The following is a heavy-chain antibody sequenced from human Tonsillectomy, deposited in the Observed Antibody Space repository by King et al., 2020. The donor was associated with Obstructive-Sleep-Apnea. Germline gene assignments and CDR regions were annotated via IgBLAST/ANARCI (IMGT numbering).Heavy chain of an antibody. CDR1: GFTLSDYA. J-gene: IGHJ6*02. Sequence: VQLVESGGGLVQPGGSLRLSCEGSGFTLSDYAINWVRQAPGRGLEWVSSISASGHATHYADSVKGRFSISRDNFDNTLHLQTNSLRAEDTAVYFCARVALGGYCASTSCRASGMDVWGQGTTLTVSS. D-gene: IGHD2-2*01. V-gene: IGHV3-23*04. CDR3: ARVALGGYCASTSCRASGMDV. CDR2: ISASGHAT.